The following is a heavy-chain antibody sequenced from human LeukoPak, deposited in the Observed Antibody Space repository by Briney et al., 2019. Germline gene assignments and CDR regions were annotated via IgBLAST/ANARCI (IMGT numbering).Heavy chain of an antibody. CDR2: IYYSGST. J-gene: IGHJ3*02. CDR3: ARVSNAFSGNGASDI. CDR1: GGSISGFY. V-gene: IGHV4-59*01. Sequence: SETLSLTCTVSGGSISGFYWIWIRQPPGKALEWIGYIYYSGSTNYNPSLKSRAALSVDTSKNQFSLKLSSVTAADTALYYCARVSNAFSGNGASDIWGQGTMVTVSS. D-gene: IGHD4-23*01.